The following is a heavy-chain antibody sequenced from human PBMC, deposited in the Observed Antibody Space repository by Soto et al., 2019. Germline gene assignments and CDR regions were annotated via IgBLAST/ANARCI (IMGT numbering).Heavy chain of an antibody. D-gene: IGHD4-17*01. V-gene: IGHV3-23*01. CDR3: AKDPNGDYVGAFDS. J-gene: IGHJ4*02. CDR2: IGGDTSYT. Sequence: PGGSLRLSCTASGFSFSHYAVTWVRQAPGKGLEWVSSIGGDTSYTYYADSVKGRFTISRDKSKNTVFLQMNSLRADDTAVYHCAKDPNGDYVGAFDSWGQGTLVTVSS. CDR1: GFSFSHYA.